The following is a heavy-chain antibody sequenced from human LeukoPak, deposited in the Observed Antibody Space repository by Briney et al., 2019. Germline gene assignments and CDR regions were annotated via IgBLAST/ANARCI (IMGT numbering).Heavy chain of an antibody. CDR1: GFTFSSYG. CDR2: IWYDGSNK. V-gene: IGHV3-33*06. CDR3: AKDLKWGKYGGHDY. D-gene: IGHD4-23*01. Sequence: PGGSLRLSCAASGFTFSSYGMHWVRQAPGKGLEWVAVIWYDGSNKYYADSVKGRFTISRDNSKNTLYLQMNSLRAEDTAVHYCAKDLKWGKYGGHDYWGQGTLVTVSS. J-gene: IGHJ4*02.